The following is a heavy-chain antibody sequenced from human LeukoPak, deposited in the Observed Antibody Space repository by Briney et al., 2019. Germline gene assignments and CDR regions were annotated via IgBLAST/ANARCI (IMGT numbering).Heavy chain of an antibody. CDR1: GFPFSNYG. Sequence: GGSLRLSCAASGFPFSNYGMHWVRQAPGKGLEWVAVISYDGSDKYYADLVKGRFTISRDNSKNTLYLQMNSLRAEDTAVYYCTQWLVDYWGQGTLVTVAS. V-gene: IGHV3-30*03. CDR2: ISYDGSDK. D-gene: IGHD6-19*01. J-gene: IGHJ4*02. CDR3: TQWLVDY.